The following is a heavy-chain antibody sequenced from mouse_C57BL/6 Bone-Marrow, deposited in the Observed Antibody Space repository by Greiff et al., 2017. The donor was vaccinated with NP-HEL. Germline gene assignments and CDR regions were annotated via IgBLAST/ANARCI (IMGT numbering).Heavy chain of an antibody. D-gene: IGHD1-1*01. J-gene: IGHJ4*01. CDR1: GFTFSDYG. V-gene: IGHV5-17*01. Sequence: EVKVVESGGGLVKPGGSLKLSCAASGFTFSDYGMHWVRQAPEKGLEWVAYISSGSSTIYYADTVKGRFTISRDNAKNTLFLQMTSLRSEDTAMYYCRTVVATGAMDYWGQGTSVTVSS. CDR2: ISSGSSTI. CDR3: RTVVATGAMDY.